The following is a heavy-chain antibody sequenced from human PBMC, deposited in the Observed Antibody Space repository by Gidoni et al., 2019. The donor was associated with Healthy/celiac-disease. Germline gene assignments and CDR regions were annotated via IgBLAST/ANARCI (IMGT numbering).Heavy chain of an antibody. J-gene: IGHJ2*01. Sequence: QVQLVQSGAEVKKPGASVKVSCKASGYTFTSYAMHWVRQAPGQRLEWMGWINAGNGNTKYSQKFQGRVTITRDTSASTAYMELSSLRSEDTAVYYCARNREPYSSSWYFDLWGRGTLVTVSS. CDR3: ARNREPYSSSWYFDL. D-gene: IGHD6-13*01. CDR2: INAGNGNT. CDR1: GYTFTSYA. V-gene: IGHV1-3*01.